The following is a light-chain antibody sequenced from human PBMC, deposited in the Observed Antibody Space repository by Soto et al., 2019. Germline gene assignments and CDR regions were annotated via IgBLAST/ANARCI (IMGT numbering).Light chain of an antibody. CDR1: QSVLYTSTNKNY. Sequence: DIVMTQSPDSLAVSLGERATINCKSSQSVLYTSTNKNYLAWYQQRPGQPPKLLIYWASTRESGVPDRFSGSGSGTDITLTIRSLQAEDVAVYYCQQYYGTPLTFGGGTKVEIK. CDR2: WAS. J-gene: IGKJ4*01. V-gene: IGKV4-1*01. CDR3: QQYYGTPLT.